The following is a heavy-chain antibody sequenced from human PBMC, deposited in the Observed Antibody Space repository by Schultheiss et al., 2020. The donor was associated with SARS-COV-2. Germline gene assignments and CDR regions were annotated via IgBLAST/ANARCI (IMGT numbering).Heavy chain of an antibody. Sequence: SETLSLTCAVYGGSFSGYYWSWIRQHPGKGLEWIGYIYYSGSTYYNPSLKSRVTISVDTSKNQFSLKLSSVTAADTAVYYCATRQGGTTVVTPVGFDYWGQGTLVTVSS. D-gene: IGHD4-23*01. J-gene: IGHJ4*02. CDR2: IYYSGST. V-gene: IGHV4-34*01. CDR3: ATRQGGTTVVTPVGFDY. CDR1: GGSFSGYY.